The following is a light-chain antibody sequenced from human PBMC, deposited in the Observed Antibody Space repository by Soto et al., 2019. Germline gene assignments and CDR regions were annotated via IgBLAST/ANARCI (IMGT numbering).Light chain of an antibody. Sequence: QSALTQPASVSGSPGQAITISCTGTSSDVGGYTYVSWYQQHPGKAPKFIIYDVSNRPSGVSNRFSGSKSGNTASLTISGLQADDDAYYYCSSYTTSNTRQIVFGTGTKLTVL. J-gene: IGLJ1*01. CDR2: DVS. CDR1: SSDVGGYTY. V-gene: IGLV2-14*01. CDR3: SSYTTSNTRQIV.